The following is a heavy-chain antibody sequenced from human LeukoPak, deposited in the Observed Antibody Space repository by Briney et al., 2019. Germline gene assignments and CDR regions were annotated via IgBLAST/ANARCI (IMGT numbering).Heavy chain of an antibody. D-gene: IGHD3-9*01. CDR1: GYSFTSYW. V-gene: IGHV5-10-1*01. CDR2: IDPSDSYT. CDR3: ARVFTLTGDNITYSFDY. J-gene: IGHJ4*02. Sequence: GESLRISCKGSGYSFTSYWISWMRQMPGKGLEWMGRIDPSDSYTNYSPSFQGHVTISADKSISTAYLQWSSLKASDTAMYYCARVFTLTGDNITYSFDYWGQGTLVTVSS.